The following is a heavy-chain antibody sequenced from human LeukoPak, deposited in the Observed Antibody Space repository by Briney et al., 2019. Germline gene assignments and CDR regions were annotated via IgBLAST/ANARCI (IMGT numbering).Heavy chain of an antibody. CDR1: GYTFSSYW. J-gene: IGHJ4*02. CDR3: ARQNDFRLDY. V-gene: IGHV5-51*01. Sequence: GESLRISCKGSGYTFSSYWIGWVRQMPGKGLEWMGIVYPGGSDTRYSPSLQGQVTISVDTSIGTAYLQWSSLKASDTAIYYCARQNDFRLDYWGQGTLVTVSS. CDR2: VYPGGSDT. D-gene: IGHD3-3*01.